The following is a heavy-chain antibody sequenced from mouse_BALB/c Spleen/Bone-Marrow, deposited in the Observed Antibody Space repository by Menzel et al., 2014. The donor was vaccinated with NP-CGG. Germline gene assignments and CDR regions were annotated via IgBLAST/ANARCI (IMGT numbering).Heavy chain of an antibody. CDR1: GYTFTSYW. CDR2: IYPSDSYT. Sequence: QVQLLQSGAELVRPGASVKLSCKASGYTFTSYWINWVKQRPGQGLEWIGNIYPSDSYTNYNQKFKDKATLTVDKSSSTAYMQLSSPTSEDSAVYYCTRSGGYYFDYWGQGTTLTVSS. J-gene: IGHJ2*01. V-gene: IGHV1-69*02. CDR3: TRSGGYYFDY.